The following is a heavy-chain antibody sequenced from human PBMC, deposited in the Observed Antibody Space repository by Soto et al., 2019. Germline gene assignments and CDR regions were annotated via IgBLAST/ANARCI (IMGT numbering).Heavy chain of an antibody. D-gene: IGHD3-9*01. CDR2: IYYSGST. J-gene: IGHJ6*02. V-gene: IGHV4-31*03. CDR1: GGSISSGGYY. CDR3: ARDAFRLSPTGYYYYYGMDV. Sequence: SETLSLTCTVSGGSISSGGYYWSWIRQHPGKGLEWIGCIYYSGSTYYNPSLKSRVTISVDTSKNQFSLKLSSVTAADTAVYYCARDAFRLSPTGYYYYYGMDVWGQGTKVTSP.